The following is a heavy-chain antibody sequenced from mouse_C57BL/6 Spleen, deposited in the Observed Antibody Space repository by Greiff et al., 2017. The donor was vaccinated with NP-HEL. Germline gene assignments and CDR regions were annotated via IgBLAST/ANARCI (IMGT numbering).Heavy chain of an antibody. Sequence: EVKLVESGGGLVKPGGSLKLSCAASGFTFSSYAMSWVRQTPEKRLEWVATISDGGSYTYYPDNVKGRFTISRDNAKNNLYLQMSHLKSEDTAMYYCARGHGAYWGQGTLVTVSA. CDR1: GFTFSSYA. CDR3: ARGHGAY. J-gene: IGHJ3*01. D-gene: IGHD6-1*01. CDR2: ISDGGSYT. V-gene: IGHV5-4*03.